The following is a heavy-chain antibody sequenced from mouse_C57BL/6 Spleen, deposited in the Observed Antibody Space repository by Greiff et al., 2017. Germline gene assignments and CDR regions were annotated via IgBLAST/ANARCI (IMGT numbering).Heavy chain of an antibody. CDR2: FYPGSGSI. CDR3: ARHEGLGRFAY. Sequence: QVHVKQSGAELVKPGASVKLSCKASGYTFTEYTIHWVKQRSGQGLEWIGWFYPGSGSIKYNEKFKDKATLTADKSSSTVYMELSRVTSEDSAVYYCARHEGLGRFAYGGQGTLVTVSA. CDR1: GYTFTEYT. V-gene: IGHV1-62-2*01. D-gene: IGHD4-1*01. J-gene: IGHJ3*01.